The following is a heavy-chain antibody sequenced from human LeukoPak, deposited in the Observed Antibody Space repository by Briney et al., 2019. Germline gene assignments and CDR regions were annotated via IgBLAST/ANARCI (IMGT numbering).Heavy chain of an antibody. V-gene: IGHV4-59*08. Sequence: PSETLSLTCTVSGGSISSYYWSWIRPPPGKGLEWIGYIYYSGSTNYNPSLKSRVTISVDTSKNQFSLKLSSVTAADTAVYYCAGLWFGESPVDYWGQGTLVTVSS. D-gene: IGHD3-10*01. CDR2: IYYSGST. CDR3: AGLWFGESPVDY. J-gene: IGHJ4*02. CDR1: GGSISSYY.